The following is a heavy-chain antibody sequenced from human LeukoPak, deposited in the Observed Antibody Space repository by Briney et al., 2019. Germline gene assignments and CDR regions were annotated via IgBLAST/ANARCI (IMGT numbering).Heavy chain of an antibody. CDR1: GFTFSSYE. D-gene: IGHD1-26*01. CDR3: AREPKARREGFDY. CDR2: ISSSGSTI. J-gene: IGHJ4*02. V-gene: IGHV3-48*03. Sequence: GGSLRLSCAASGFTFSSYEMNWVRQAPGKGLEWVSYISSSGSTIYYADSVKGRFTISRDNAKNSLYLQMNSLRAEDTAVYYCAREPKARREGFDYWGQGTLVTVSS.